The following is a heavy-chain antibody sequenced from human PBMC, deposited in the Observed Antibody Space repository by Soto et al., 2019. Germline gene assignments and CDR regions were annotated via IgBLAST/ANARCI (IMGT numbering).Heavy chain of an antibody. D-gene: IGHD1-20*01. Sequence: GVSVKVSCKESGYTLTSRYRHWVRHAPGQGLEWMGIINPSGGSTSYAQKFQGRVTMTRDTSTSTVYMELSSLRSEDTAVYYCARTLTGKSDYWGQGTLVTVSS. CDR2: INPSGGST. CDR1: GYTLTSRY. V-gene: IGHV1-46*01. J-gene: IGHJ4*02. CDR3: ARTLTGKSDY.